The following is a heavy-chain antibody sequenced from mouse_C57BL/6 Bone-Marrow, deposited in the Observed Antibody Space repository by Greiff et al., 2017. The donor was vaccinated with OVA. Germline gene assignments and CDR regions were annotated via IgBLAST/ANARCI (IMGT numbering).Heavy chain of an antibody. CDR1: GYTFTSYW. V-gene: IGHV1-5*01. CDR3: TRLRYYGSNYYFDY. D-gene: IGHD1-1*01. J-gene: IGHJ2*01. CDR2: LYPGNSDT. Sequence: EVMLVESGTVLARPGASVKMSCKTSGYTFTSYWMHWVKQRPGQGLEWIGALYPGNSDTSYNQKFKGKAKLTAVTSASTAYMELSSLTNEDSAVYYCTRLRYYGSNYYFDYWGQGTTLTVSS.